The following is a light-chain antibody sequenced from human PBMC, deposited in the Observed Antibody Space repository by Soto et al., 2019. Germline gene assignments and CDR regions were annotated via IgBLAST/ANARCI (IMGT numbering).Light chain of an antibody. Sequence: DIQMTQSPSTLSASVGDRVTITCRASQSIRTWLAWYQQKQGKAPKLXIYDASSLESGVPSRFSGSGAGTDCTLTISSLEPEDVEVDYCQHRFDWPWTFGQGTKVDIK. CDR3: QHRFDWPWT. J-gene: IGKJ1*01. CDR1: QSIRTW. CDR2: DAS. V-gene: IGKV1-5*01.